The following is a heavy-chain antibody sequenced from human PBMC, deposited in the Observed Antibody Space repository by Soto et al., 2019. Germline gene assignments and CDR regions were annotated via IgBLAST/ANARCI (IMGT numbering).Heavy chain of an antibody. D-gene: IGHD3-10*01. CDR2: TYYSGRT. CDR1: GGSISGSTYY. J-gene: IGHJ4*02. Sequence: SETLSLTCTVSGGSISGSTYYWGWIRQPPGKGLEYIGSTYYSGRTYYNPSLKSRFTISRDNAKNSLYLQMNSLSAEDTAVYYCARDRAGVSDYWGQGTLVTVSS. V-gene: IGHV4-39*07. CDR3: ARDRAGVSDY.